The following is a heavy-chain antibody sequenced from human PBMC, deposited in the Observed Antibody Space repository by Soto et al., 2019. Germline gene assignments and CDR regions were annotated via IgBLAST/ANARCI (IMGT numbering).Heavy chain of an antibody. CDR2: IYYSGST. J-gene: IGHJ4*02. D-gene: IGHD3-22*01. CDR1: GASISSYY. CDR3: ANYDSSGYGMNY. Sequence: LSLTCTVSGASISSYYWSWIRQPPGKGLEWIGYIYYSGSTNYNPSLKSRVIASLDTSKNQFSLKLTSVTAADTAVYYCANYDSSGYGMNYWGQGALVTVSS. V-gene: IGHV4-59*01.